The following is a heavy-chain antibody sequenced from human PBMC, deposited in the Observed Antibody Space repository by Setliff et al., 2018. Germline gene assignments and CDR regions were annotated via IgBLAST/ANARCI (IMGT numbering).Heavy chain of an antibody. V-gene: IGHV1-2*06. J-gene: IGHJ4*02. D-gene: IGHD4-17*01. CDR3: ATSTRDDPLFDY. CDR1: GYTFTGYY. Sequence: ASVKVSCKASGYTFTGYYMHWVRQAPGQGLEWMGRINPNSGGTNYAQKFQGRVTMTRDTSISTAYMELSRLRSDDTAVYYCATSTRDDPLFDYWGQGTLVTVSS. CDR2: INPNSGGT.